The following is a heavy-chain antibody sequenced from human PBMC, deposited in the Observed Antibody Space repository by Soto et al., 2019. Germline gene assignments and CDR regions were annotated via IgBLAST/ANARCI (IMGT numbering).Heavy chain of an antibody. V-gene: IGHV1-69*06. CDR3: AGPSGSYLYYYYGMDV. Sequence: SVKVSCKASGGTFSSYAISWVRQAPGQGLEWMGGIIPIFGTANYAQKFQGRVTITADKSTSTAYMELSSLRSEDTAVYYCAGPSGSYLYYYYGMDVWGQGTTVTVPS. D-gene: IGHD1-26*01. J-gene: IGHJ6*02. CDR1: GGTFSSYA. CDR2: IIPIFGTA.